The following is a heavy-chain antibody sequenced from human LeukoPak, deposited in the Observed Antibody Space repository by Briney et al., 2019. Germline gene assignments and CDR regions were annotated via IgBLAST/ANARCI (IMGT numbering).Heavy chain of an antibody. D-gene: IGHD1-26*01. Sequence: SETLSLTCTVSGGSISNNYWSWVRQPPGKRLEWIAYIQYPGTTDYNPSLKSRVTISLESSENQFSLKLISVTAADTAIYYCVRHGIEDPGRVLFDYWGRGTLVTVSS. V-gene: IGHV4-59*08. CDR2: IQYPGTT. CDR3: VRHGIEDPGRVLFDY. J-gene: IGHJ4*02. CDR1: GGSISNNY.